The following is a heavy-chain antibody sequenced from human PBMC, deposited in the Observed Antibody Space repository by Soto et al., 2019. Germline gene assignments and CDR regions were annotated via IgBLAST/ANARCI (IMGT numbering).Heavy chain of an antibody. J-gene: IGHJ4*02. D-gene: IGHD2-21*01. CDR2: INQDGSET. Sequence: GGSLRLSCAASAFNFRNHFMNWVRQAPGKGLEWVANINQDGSETYYVDSVTGRFTISRDNAKNTLYLQRNSLRAEDTAVYYGARMTMATGDSAFDYWGQGTLVTVSS. CDR1: AFNFRNHF. CDR3: ARMTMATGDSAFDY. V-gene: IGHV3-7*03.